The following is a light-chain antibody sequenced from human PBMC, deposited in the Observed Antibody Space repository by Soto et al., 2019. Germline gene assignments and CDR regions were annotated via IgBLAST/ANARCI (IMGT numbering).Light chain of an antibody. V-gene: IGLV2-18*02. CDR2: EVS. CDR1: SSDVGYYNR. CDR3: SSYTISSTLV. Sequence: QSVLTQPPSVSGSPGQSVTISCTGTSSDVGYYNRVSWYQQPPGTAPKLMVFEVSNRPSGVPDRFSGSKSGNTASLTISGLQAEDEADYYCSSYTISSTLVFGGGTKLTVL. J-gene: IGLJ2*01.